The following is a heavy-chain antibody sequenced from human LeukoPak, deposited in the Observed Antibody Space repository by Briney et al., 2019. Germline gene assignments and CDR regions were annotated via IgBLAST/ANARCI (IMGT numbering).Heavy chain of an antibody. V-gene: IGHV3-21*01. J-gene: IGHJ4*02. CDR1: GFTFSSYS. D-gene: IGHD3-22*01. CDR3: ARATRGGYYDSSGYYNY. Sequence: GGSLRLSRAASGFTFSSYSMNWVRQAPGKGLEWVSSISSSSSYIYYADSVKGRFTISRDNAKNSLYLQMNSLRAEDTAVYYCARATRGGYYDSSGYYNYWGQGTLVTVSS. CDR2: ISSSSSYI.